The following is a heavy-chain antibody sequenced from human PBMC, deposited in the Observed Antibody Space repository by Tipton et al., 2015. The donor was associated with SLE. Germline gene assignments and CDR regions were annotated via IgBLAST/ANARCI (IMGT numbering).Heavy chain of an antibody. CDR1: GGSFGGSH. V-gene: IGHV4-34*01. J-gene: IGHJ4*02. CDR2: IADTGSP. CDR3: ARGPFQRWPPGAY. D-gene: IGHD6-19*01. Sequence: TLSLTCAVYGGSFGGSHWTWIRQPPGQGLEWIGEIADTGSPNYNPSLKRRVTISLDTSKSQFSLILNSLTAADTAVYYCARGPFQRWPPGAYWDQGTLVTVPS.